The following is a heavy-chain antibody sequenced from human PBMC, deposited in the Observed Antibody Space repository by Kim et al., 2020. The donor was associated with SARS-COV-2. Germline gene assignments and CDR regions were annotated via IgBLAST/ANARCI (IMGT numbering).Heavy chain of an antibody. V-gene: IGHV3-23*01. Sequence: GGSLRLSCAASGFTFSSYAMSWVRQAPGKGLEWVSAISGSGGSTYYADSVKGRFTISRDNSKNTLYLQMNSLRAEDTAVYYCAKTLGYCSGGSCYLEDYYYYGMDVWGQGTTVTVSS. CDR3: AKTLGYCSGGSCYLEDYYYYGMDV. D-gene: IGHD2-15*01. CDR2: ISGSGGST. CDR1: GFTFSSYA. J-gene: IGHJ6*02.